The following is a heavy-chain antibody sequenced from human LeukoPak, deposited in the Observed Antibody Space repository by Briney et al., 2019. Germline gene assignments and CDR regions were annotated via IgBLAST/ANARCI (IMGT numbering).Heavy chain of an antibody. Sequence: GRSLRLSCAASGFSFSSYGMHWVGQAPGKGLEWVAVIGYDGSNKYYADSVKGRFTISRDNSKNTLYLQMNSLRTEDTAVYFCAKEIYYDSSAFFDYWGQGTLVTVSS. CDR1: GFSFSSYG. J-gene: IGHJ4*02. D-gene: IGHD3-22*01. CDR3: AKEIYYDSSAFFDY. V-gene: IGHV3-30*18. CDR2: IGYDGSNK.